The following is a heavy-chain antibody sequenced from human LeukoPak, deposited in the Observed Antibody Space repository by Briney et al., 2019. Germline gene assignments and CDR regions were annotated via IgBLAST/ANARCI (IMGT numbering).Heavy chain of an antibody. CDR2: IKQDGSEK. V-gene: IGHV3-7*03. J-gene: IGHJ4*02. D-gene: IGHD6-19*01. Sequence: GGSLRLSCAASGFTFSSYWMSWVRQAPGKGLEWVANIKQDGSEKYYVDPVKGRFTISRDNAKNSLYLQMNSLRAEDTAVYYCARELKGIAVALDYWGQGTLVTVSS. CDR1: GFTFSSYW. CDR3: ARELKGIAVALDY.